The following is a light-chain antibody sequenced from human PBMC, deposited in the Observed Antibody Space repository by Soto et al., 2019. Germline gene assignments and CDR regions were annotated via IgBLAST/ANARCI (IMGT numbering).Light chain of an antibody. CDR3: QQCYSSPQT. J-gene: IGKJ1*01. CDR2: AAS. V-gene: IGKV1-39*01. CDR1: ESVSRY. Sequence: TQSPSSLSLSAGERATITCRASESVSRYLDWYQQKPGQAPKLLIYAASSMPTGVPARFSGSGSGTDFTLTISSLQPEDFAIYYCQQCYSSPQTFGQGTKVDIK.